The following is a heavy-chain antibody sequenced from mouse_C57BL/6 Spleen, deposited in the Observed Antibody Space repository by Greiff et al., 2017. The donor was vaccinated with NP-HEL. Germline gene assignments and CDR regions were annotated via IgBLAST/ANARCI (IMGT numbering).Heavy chain of an antibody. D-gene: IGHD1-1*01. Sequence: QVQLQQSGAELVKPGASVKISCKASGYAFSSYWMNWVKQRPGKGLEWIGQIYPGDGDTNYNGKFKGKATLTADKSSSTAYMQLSSLTSEDSAVYFCARSAGDYGSSFYWYFDVWGTGTTVTVSS. CDR3: ARSAGDYGSSFYWYFDV. CDR2: IYPGDGDT. V-gene: IGHV1-80*01. CDR1: GYAFSSYW. J-gene: IGHJ1*03.